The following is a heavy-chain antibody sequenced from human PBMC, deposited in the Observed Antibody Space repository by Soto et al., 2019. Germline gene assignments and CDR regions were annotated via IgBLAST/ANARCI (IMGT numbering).Heavy chain of an antibody. CDR1: GFTFSSYA. D-gene: IGHD5-18*01. Sequence: GGSLRLSCSASGFTFSSYAMHWVRQAPGKGLEYVSAISSNGGSTYYADSVKGRFTISRDNSKNTLYLQMNSLRAEDTAVYYCARDAFGYSYGYLYYGMDVWGQGTTVTVSS. V-gene: IGHV3-64*04. CDR3: ARDAFGYSYGYLYYGMDV. CDR2: ISSNGGST. J-gene: IGHJ6*02.